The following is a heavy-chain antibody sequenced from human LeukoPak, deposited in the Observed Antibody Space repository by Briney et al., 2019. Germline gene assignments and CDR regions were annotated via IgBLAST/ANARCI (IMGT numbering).Heavy chain of an antibody. CDR1: GYTFSEYY. D-gene: IGHD6-13*01. V-gene: IGHV1-2*02. CDR3: ARATYPGWQQLPTYTS. Sequence: ASVKVSCKASGYTFSEYYMNWVRQAPGQGLEWVGWINPNRGGTTYAQKFQGRVTLTRATSISTAYMELSRLTSDDTAVYYCARATYPGWQQLPTYTSWGLGTLVTVSS. CDR2: INPNRGGT. J-gene: IGHJ4*02.